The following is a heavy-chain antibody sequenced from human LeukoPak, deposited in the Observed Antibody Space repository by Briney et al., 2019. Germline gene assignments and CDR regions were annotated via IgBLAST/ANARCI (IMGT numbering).Heavy chain of an antibody. CDR1: GFTFSSYA. J-gene: IGHJ4*02. D-gene: IGHD5-12*01. V-gene: IGHV3-23*01. CDR3: AKGSGYDSYYFDY. CDR2: ISGGGGST. Sequence: GGSLRLSCAASGFTFSSYAMSWVRQAPGKGLEWVSAISGGGGSTYYADSVKGRFTISRDNSKNTLYLQMNSLRAEDTAVYYCAKGSGYDSYYFDYWGQGTLVTVSS.